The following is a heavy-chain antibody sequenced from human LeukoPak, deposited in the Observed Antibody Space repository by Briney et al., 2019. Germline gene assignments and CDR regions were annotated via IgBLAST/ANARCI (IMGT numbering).Heavy chain of an antibody. J-gene: IGHJ5*02. V-gene: IGHV1-2*02. CDR1: GYTVTDYL. D-gene: IGHD3-10*01. CDR3: ARANMVRGVGSFFDRNWFDP. CDR2: INPNNGGT. Sequence: ASVNVSCTTSGYTVTDYLMHWVRHAAGQWRELMGCINPNNGGTNYAQKFQGRVTMTRDTSISTDYMELSRLRSDDTAVYYCARANMVRGVGSFFDRNWFDPWGQGTLVTVSS.